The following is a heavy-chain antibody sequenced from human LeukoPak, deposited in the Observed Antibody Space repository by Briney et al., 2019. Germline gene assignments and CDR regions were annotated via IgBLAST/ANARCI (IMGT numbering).Heavy chain of an antibody. Sequence: GGTLRLSCAASGFTLSSYGMSWVRQAPGKGLEWVSYISSSGRTMYYADSVKGRFTVSRDNAKNSLYLQMNSLRAEDTAIYYCARDNYSGSRYFDHWGQGTLVTVSS. CDR3: ARDNYSGSRYFDH. CDR1: GFTLSSYG. V-gene: IGHV3-48*04. D-gene: IGHD1-26*01. J-gene: IGHJ4*02. CDR2: ISSSGRTM.